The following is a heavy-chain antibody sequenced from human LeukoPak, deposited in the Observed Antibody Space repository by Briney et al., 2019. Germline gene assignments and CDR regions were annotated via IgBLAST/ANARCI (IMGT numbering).Heavy chain of an antibody. V-gene: IGHV3-74*01. CDR1: GFTFSSDW. Sequence: XGSLRLSCAASGFTFSSDWMHWVRQAXGKGLVWVSRIKSDGTYTTYADSVKGRFTISRDNAKNTLYLQMNSLRAEDTAVYYCARDFPGHDYGDYLPLNWGQGTLVTVSS. D-gene: IGHD4-17*01. CDR2: IKSDGTYT. CDR3: ARDFPGHDYGDYLPLN. J-gene: IGHJ4*02.